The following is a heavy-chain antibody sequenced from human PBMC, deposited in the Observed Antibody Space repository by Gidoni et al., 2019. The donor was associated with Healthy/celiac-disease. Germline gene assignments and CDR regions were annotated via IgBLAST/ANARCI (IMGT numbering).Heavy chain of an antibody. Sequence: EVQLVESVGGLVQPGGSLRLSCAASGFPVSSNYMSWVRQAPGKGLEWVSVIYSGGSTYYADSVKGRFTISRDNSKNTLYLQMNSLRAEDTAVYYCARDGSSGWYPNDAFDIWGQGTMVTVSS. CDR2: IYSGGST. D-gene: IGHD6-19*01. CDR1: GFPVSSNY. V-gene: IGHV3-66*01. J-gene: IGHJ3*02. CDR3: ARDGSSGWYPNDAFDI.